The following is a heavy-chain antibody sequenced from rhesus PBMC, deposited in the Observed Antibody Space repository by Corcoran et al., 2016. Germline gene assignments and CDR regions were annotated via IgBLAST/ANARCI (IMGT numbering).Heavy chain of an antibody. J-gene: IGHJ4*01. Sequence: EVQLVESGGGLVQPGGSLRLSCAASGFPFVDYGMALARQAPGKGLEVVSSISKTGKTISYADSAKGRFTVSRDNAKNSLSLQMNSLRAEDTAVYYCSRDDYGSDWGQGVLVTVSS. CDR1: GFPFVDYG. CDR2: ISKTGKTI. CDR3: SRDDYGSD. D-gene: IGHD4-29*01. V-gene: IGHV3-7*01.